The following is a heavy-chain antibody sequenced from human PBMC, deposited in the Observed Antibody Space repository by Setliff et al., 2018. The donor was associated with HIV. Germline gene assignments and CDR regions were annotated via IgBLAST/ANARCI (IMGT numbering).Heavy chain of an antibody. Sequence: GGSLRLSCAASGFTFSSYSMNWVRQAPGKGLEWVSSISSTGRYIDYADSLRGRFTISRDNARRNSLYLHLIDLGAEDTAIYYCARDAYGDSYFDYWGQGTLVTVS. CDR3: ARDAYGDSYFDY. J-gene: IGHJ4*02. V-gene: IGHV3-21*01. CDR2: ISSTGRYI. CDR1: GFTFSSYS. D-gene: IGHD4-17*01.